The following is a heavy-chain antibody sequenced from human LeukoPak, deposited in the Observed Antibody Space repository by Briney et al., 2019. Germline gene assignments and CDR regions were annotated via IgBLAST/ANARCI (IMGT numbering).Heavy chain of an antibody. CDR3: ARIPPRDY. CDR1: GFTFGDYA. CDR2: INHSGST. Sequence: GSLRLSCTASGFTFGDYATSWFRQPPGKGLEWIGEINHSGSTNYNPSLKSRVTISVDTSKNQFSLKLSSVTAADTAVYYCARIPPRDYWGQGTLVTVSS. J-gene: IGHJ4*02. V-gene: IGHV4-34*01.